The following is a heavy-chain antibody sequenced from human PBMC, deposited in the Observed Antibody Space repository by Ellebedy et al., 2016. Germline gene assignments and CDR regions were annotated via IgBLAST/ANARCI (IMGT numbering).Heavy chain of an antibody. D-gene: IGHD1-14*01. CDR3: AKGNAIPGPEPLDF. CDR1: GLTVSGNY. V-gene: IGHV3-66*01. Sequence: GGSLRLSCAASGLTVSGNYMSWVRQAPGKGLEWVSTLYSGGTILYADSMKGRFTISRDNSKNTLYLQMNSLTVEDTAVYYCAKGNAIPGPEPLDFWGQGTLVTVAS. CDR2: LYSGGTI. J-gene: IGHJ4*02.